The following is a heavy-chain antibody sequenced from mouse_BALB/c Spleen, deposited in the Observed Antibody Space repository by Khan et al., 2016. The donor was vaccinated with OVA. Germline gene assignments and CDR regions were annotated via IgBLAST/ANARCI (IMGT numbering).Heavy chain of an antibody. J-gene: IGHJ1*01. Sequence: IQLVQSGPELKKPGETVKISCKASGYTFTNYGMNWVKQAPGKGLKWMGWINTYTGEPTYADDFKGRFAFSLETSASTASLQINNLKSEDTATYFCARMKPYWYFDVWGAGTTVTVSS. CDR2: INTYTGEP. CDR3: ARMKPYWYFDV. CDR1: GYTFTNYG. V-gene: IGHV9-3-1*01.